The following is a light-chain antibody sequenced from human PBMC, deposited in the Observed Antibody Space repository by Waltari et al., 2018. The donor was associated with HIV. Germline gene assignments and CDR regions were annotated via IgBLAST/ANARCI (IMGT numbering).Light chain of an antibody. CDR2: EVS. V-gene: IGLV2-14*01. J-gene: IGLJ3*02. CDR1: SSDVGGSNY. Sequence: QSALPHPASVSGSPGQSITISCTGTSSDVGGSNYVSWYQQHPGKAPKLMIYEVSNRPSGVSNRFSGSKSGNTASLTISGLQAEDEAAYYCSSYTSSSTWVFGGGTKLTVL. CDR3: SSYTSSSTWV.